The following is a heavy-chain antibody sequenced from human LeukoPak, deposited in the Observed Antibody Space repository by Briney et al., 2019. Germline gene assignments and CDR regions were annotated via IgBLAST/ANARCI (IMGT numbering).Heavy chain of an antibody. V-gene: IGHV3-48*01. CDR2: ISSGSNTI. D-gene: IGHD4-17*01. Sequence: GGSLRLSCAASGFTFISYSMNWVRQAPGKGLEWISYISSGSNTIYYADSVKGRFTISRDNAKNSLHLQMNSLRAEDTAVYYCAREYGDYVLGNWFDPWGQGTLVTVSS. CDR3: AREYGDYVLGNWFDP. J-gene: IGHJ5*02. CDR1: GFTFISYS.